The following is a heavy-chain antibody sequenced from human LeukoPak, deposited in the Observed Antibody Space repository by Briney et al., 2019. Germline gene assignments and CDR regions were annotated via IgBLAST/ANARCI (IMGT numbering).Heavy chain of an antibody. V-gene: IGHV3-23*01. D-gene: IGHD2-21*01. CDR2: ISGSGGST. CDR3: AKDPLAYGPTEFDY. CDR1: GFTFSSYS. J-gene: IGHJ4*02. Sequence: GGSLRLSCAASGFTFSSYSMSWVRQAPGKGLEWVSAISGSGGSTYYADSVKGRFTISRDNSKNTLYLQMNSLRAEDPAVYYCAKDPLAYGPTEFDYWGQGTLVTVSS.